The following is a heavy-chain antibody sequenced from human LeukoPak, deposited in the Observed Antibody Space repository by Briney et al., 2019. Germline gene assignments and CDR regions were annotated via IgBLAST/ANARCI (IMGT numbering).Heavy chain of an antibody. CDR2: ISYDGSNK. V-gene: IGHV3-30*04. CDR1: GFTFSSYA. Sequence: PGGSLRLSCAASGFTFSSYAMHWVRQAPGKGLEWVAVISYDGSNKYYADSVKGRFTISRDNSKNTLYLQMNSLRAEDTAVYYCAKDRSLAGAESLDYWGQGTLVTVSS. D-gene: IGHD1-26*01. J-gene: IGHJ4*02. CDR3: AKDRSLAGAESLDY.